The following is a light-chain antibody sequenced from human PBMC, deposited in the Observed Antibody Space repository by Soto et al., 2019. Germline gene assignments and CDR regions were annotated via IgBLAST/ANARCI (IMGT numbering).Light chain of an antibody. J-gene: IGKJ5*01. CDR2: AAS. CDR1: QGISSY. CDR3: QQLFDSPIT. V-gene: IGKV1-8*01. Sequence: AIRMTQSPSSLSASTGDRVTIPCRASQGISSYLAWYQQKPGKAPKLLIYAASTLQSGVPSRFSGSGSGTDFTLTISCLQSEDFATYYCQQLFDSPITFGQGTRLEIK.